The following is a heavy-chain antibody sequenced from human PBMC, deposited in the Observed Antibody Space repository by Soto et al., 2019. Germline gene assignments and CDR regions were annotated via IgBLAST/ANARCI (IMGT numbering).Heavy chain of an antibody. V-gene: IGHV1-18*01. CDR3: AKNGQPPYYYYGMDV. J-gene: IGHJ6*02. Sequence: QGQLVQAGAKVKKPGASVKVTCTASGYTFTRYGSSWVRQAPGQGLEGMGWISGYNGDTKYAQTFQGRVTMTIDTSTTTTYMELRSLTSDDTAVYYCAKNGQPPYYYYGMDVWGQGTTVTVSS. CDR2: ISGYNGDT. CDR1: GYTFTRYG. D-gene: IGHD2-8*01.